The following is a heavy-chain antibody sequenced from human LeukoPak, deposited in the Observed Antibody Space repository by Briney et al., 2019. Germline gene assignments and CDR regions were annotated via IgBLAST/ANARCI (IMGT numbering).Heavy chain of an antibody. CDR3: ARNNGMDV. CDR2: VNRDGSET. J-gene: IGHJ6*02. Sequence: HTGGSLRLSCAASGFTLSNHWMTWVRQVPGRGPEWVANVNRDGSETYYLDSVKGRFTISKDNAKNSLYLQMNSLRAEDTAHYHCARNNGMDVWGQGTTVIVSS. CDR1: GFTLSNHW. V-gene: IGHV3-7*03.